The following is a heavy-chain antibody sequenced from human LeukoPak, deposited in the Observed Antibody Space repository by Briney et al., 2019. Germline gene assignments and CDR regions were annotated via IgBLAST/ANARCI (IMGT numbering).Heavy chain of an antibody. D-gene: IGHD1-14*01. Sequence: GASVKVSCKASGYTFTSYGISWVRQAPGQGLEWMGGIIPIFATTNYAQEFQGRVSITADEFTSTVYMELTSLRSDDTGVYYCARGPPLTYDHTPEGYYHYYMDVWGKGTTIIISS. CDR1: GYTFTSYG. CDR2: IIPIFATT. J-gene: IGHJ6*03. V-gene: IGHV1-69*13. CDR3: ARGPPLTYDHTPEGYYHYYMDV.